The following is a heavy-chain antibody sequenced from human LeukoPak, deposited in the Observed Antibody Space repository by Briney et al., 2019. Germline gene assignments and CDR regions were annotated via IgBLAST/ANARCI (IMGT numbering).Heavy chain of an antibody. D-gene: IGHD3-22*01. CDR3: ARQMEYYDA. CDR2: NYYSGST. CDR1: GGSISSYY. J-gene: IGHJ4*02. V-gene: IGHV4-59*08. Sequence: SETLSLTCTVSGGSISSYYWSWIRQPPGKGLEWIGYNYYSGSTNYNPSLKSRVTISVDTSKNQFSLKLSSVTAADTAVYYCARQMEYYDAWGQGTLVTVSS.